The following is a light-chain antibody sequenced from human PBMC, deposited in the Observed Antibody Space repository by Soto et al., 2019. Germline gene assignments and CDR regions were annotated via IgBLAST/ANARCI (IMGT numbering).Light chain of an antibody. J-gene: IGKJ2*01. CDR2: EAY. CDR1: QSVSTN. Sequence: EIVMTQSPATLSASPGEAATLSCRASQSVSTNLPWYQRKPGQAPRLLIYEAYPLATGIPGRFSGSGSGTEFTLTISSLQSADFAVYYCQQYNNWPPYTFGQGTKLDIK. CDR3: QQYNNWPPYT. V-gene: IGKV3-15*01.